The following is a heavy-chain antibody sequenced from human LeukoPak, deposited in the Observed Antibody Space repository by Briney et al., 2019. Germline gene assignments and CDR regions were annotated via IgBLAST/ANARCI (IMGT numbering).Heavy chain of an antibody. CDR2: ISGSGGST. V-gene: IGHV3-23*01. CDR3: AKDSVTKYDFWSGPTYFVDY. Sequence: GGSLRLSCAASGFTFSSYAMSGVRQAPGKGLEWVSAISGSGGSTYYADSVKGRFTISRDNSKNTLYLQMNSLRAEDTAVYYCAKDSVTKYDFWSGPTYFVDYWGQGTLVTVSS. CDR1: GFTFSSYA. D-gene: IGHD3-3*01. J-gene: IGHJ4*02.